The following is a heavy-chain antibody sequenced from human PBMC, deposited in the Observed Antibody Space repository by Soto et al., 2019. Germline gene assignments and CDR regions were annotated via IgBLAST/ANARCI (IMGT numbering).Heavy chain of an antibody. D-gene: IGHD4-17*01. Sequence: VQLVESGGGVVQPGRSLRLSCAASGFTFSNYAMHWVRQAPGKGLEWVAISGSGGSTYYADSVKGRFTISRDNSKNTLYLQMNSLRAEDTAVYYCAKKGPYGDYLHYFDYWGQGTLVTVSS. J-gene: IGHJ4*02. CDR3: AKKGPYGDYLHYFDY. CDR1: GFTFSNYA. CDR2: ISGSGGST. V-gene: IGHV3-23*04.